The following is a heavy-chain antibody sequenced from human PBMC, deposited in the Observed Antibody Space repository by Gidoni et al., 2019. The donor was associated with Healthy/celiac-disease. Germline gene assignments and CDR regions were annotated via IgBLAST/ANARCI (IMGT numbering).Heavy chain of an antibody. D-gene: IGHD3-22*01. CDR2: IISSFGTA. CDR3: AGYYDSSGYYEFGAFDI. V-gene: IGHV1-69*01. J-gene: IGHJ3*02. Sequence: QVQLVQSGAVVKKPGSSVKVSCKASGGTFSSYAISWVRQAPGQGLEWMGGIISSFGTANYAQKFQGRVTITADESTSTAYMELSSLRSEDTAVYYWAGYYDSSGYYEFGAFDIWGQGTMVTVSS. CDR1: GGTFSSYA.